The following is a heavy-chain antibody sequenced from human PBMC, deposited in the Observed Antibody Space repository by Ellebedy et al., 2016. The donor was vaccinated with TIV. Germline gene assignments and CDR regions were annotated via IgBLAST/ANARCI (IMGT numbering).Heavy chain of an antibody. V-gene: IGHV3-30-3*02. CDR3: AKLPVAYNWNYADDY. Sequence: GESLKISCAASGFTFSIYALHWVRQAPGKGLEWVAVISYDGSNKYYADSVKGRFTISRDNSKSTLYLQMNSLRAEDTAVYYCAKLPVAYNWNYADDYWGQGTLVTVSS. CDR1: GFTFSIYA. CDR2: ISYDGSNK. D-gene: IGHD1-7*01. J-gene: IGHJ4*02.